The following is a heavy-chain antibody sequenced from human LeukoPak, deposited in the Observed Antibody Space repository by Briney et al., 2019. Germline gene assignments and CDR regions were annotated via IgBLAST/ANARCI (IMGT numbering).Heavy chain of an antibody. CDR3: ARANWGTWAHFDY. CDR2: IYSGGST. J-gene: IGHJ4*02. D-gene: IGHD7-27*01. V-gene: IGHV3-66*01. Sequence: GGCLRLSCAASGFTVSSNYMSWVRQAPGKGLEWVSVIYSGGSTYYADSVKGRFTISRDNSKNTLYLQMNSLRAEDTAVYYCARANWGTWAHFDYWGQGTLVTVSS. CDR1: GFTVSSNY.